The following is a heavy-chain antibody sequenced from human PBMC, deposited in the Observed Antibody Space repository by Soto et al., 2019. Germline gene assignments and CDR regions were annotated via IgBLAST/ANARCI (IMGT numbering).Heavy chain of an antibody. CDR2: IYHSGNT. CDR3: ARHEWLQLWLVTEH. J-gene: IGHJ1*01. Sequence: SETLSLTCSVSGDSIGSSTNYWGWIRQPPGKGLEWIGTIYHSGNTYYNPTLKSRVAISVDMSKNQFSLRLNSVTAADTAVYYCARHEWLQLWLVTEHWGQGALVTVSS. D-gene: IGHD5-18*01. CDR1: GDSIGSSTNY. V-gene: IGHV4-39*01.